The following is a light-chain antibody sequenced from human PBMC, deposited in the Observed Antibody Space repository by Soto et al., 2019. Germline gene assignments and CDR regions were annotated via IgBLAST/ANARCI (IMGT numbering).Light chain of an antibody. CDR1: SSDVGGYNY. V-gene: IGLV2-14*01. J-gene: IGLJ1*01. CDR3: SSYTSSSTLV. Sequence: QSALTQPASVSGSPGQSITISCTGTSSDVGGYNYVSWYQQHPGKAPKLMIYEVSNRPSGVSNRFCGSKSGTTASLTISGLQDEDAADYYCSSYTSSSTLVFGTGTKVTVL. CDR2: EVS.